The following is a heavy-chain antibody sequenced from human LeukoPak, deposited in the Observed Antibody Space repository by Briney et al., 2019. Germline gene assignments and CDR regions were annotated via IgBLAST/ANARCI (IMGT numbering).Heavy chain of an antibody. J-gene: IGHJ4*02. CDR2: IYYSGST. CDR3: ARGHRQWLRY. Sequence: SETLSLTCTVSGGSISSSSYYWGWVRQPPGKGLEWIGNIYYSGSTYYNPSLKSRVTISVDTSKNQFSLKLSSVTAADTAVYYCARGHRQWLRYWGQGTLVTVSS. V-gene: IGHV4-39*01. D-gene: IGHD6-19*01. CDR1: GGSISSSSYY.